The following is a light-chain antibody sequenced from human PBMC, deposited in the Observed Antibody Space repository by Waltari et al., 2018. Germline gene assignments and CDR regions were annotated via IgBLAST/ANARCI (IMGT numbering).Light chain of an antibody. CDR2: KAS. Sequence: DIQMTQSPSTLSASVGDRVTITCRASQSISSWLAWYQQKPGKAPKLLIYKASSLESGVPSRFSGSVSGTEFTLTISSLQPDDFATYYCQQYNSYSVWTFGQGTKVEIK. J-gene: IGKJ1*01. V-gene: IGKV1-5*03. CDR1: QSISSW. CDR3: QQYNSYSVWT.